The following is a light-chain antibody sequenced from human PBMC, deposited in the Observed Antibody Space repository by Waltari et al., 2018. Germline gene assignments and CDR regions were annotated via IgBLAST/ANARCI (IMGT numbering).Light chain of an antibody. V-gene: IGLV2-14*01. CDR2: EVS. Sequence: SALTQPASVSGSPGQSLTISFTGTSRDGGGYHYVPWYQQHPGKAPKLMIYEVSNRPSGVSNRFSGSKSGNTASLTISGLQAEDEADYYCSSYTSSSRGVFGGGTKLTVL. J-gene: IGLJ2*01. CDR1: SRDGGGYHY. CDR3: SSYTSSSRGV.